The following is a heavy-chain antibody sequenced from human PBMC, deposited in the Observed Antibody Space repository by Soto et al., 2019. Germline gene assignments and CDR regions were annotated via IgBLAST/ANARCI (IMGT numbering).Heavy chain of an antibody. J-gene: IGHJ4*02. CDR2: LNHSGRT. CDR1: GGSFSDYY. V-gene: IGHV4-34*01. Sequence: SETLSLTCAVYGGSFSDYYWSWIRQPPGKGLEWIGDLNHSGRTNYNPSLKSRVTISVDTSTNRFSLRLSSVTAADTAVYYCARGRTYYYGSGSSALLYWGQGTLVTVSS. CDR3: ARGRTYYYGSGSSALLY. D-gene: IGHD3-10*01.